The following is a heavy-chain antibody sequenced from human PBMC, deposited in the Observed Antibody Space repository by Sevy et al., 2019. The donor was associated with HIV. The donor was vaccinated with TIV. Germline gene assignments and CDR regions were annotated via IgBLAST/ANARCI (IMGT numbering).Heavy chain of an antibody. CDR1: GYAFTGYY. CDR3: AKDKLLDAFDI. D-gene: IGHD2-15*01. J-gene: IGHJ3*02. V-gene: IGHV1-2*06. CDR2: INPRTGDT. Sequence: ASVKVSCKASGYAFTGYYIHWVRQAPGQGLEWVGRINPRTGDTKYAQKFQGRVTVTRDTSISTAYMELSRLTSDDTAIYYCAKDKLLDAFDIWGQGTRVTVSS.